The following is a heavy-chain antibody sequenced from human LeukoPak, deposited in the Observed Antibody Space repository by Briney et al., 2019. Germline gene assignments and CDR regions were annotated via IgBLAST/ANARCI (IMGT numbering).Heavy chain of an antibody. Sequence: ASVKVSCKASGYTFTGYYMHWVRQAPGQGLEWMGWINPNSGGTNYAQKFQGRVTMTRDTSISTAYMELSRLRSDDTAVYYCARDRQRDGYNDAFDIWGQGTMVTVSS. CDR1: GYTFTGYY. CDR2: INPNSGGT. V-gene: IGHV1-2*02. J-gene: IGHJ3*02. CDR3: ARDRQRDGYNDAFDI. D-gene: IGHD5-24*01.